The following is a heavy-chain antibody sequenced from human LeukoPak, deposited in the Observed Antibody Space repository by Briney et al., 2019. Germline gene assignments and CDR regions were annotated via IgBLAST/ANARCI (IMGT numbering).Heavy chain of an antibody. CDR2: ISSSSSYI. V-gene: IGHV3-21*01. Sequence: GGSLRLSCAASGFTFSSYSVNWVRQAPGKGLEWVSSISSSSSYIYYADSVKGRFTISRDNAKNSLYLQMNSLRAEDTAVYYCAREDVDDWFDPWGQGTLVTVSS. J-gene: IGHJ5*02. CDR1: GFTFSSYS. CDR3: AREDVDDWFDP. D-gene: IGHD2-15*01.